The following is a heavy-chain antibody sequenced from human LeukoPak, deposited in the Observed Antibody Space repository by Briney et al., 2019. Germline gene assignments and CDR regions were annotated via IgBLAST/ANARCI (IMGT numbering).Heavy chain of an antibody. CDR3: ARDRAIVVVPAANADY. CDR1: GYTFTSYG. J-gene: IGHJ4*02. Sequence: ASVKDSCKASGYTFTSYGISWVRHAPGQGLEWMGWISAYNGNTNYAQKLQGRVTMTTDTSTSTAYMELRSLRSDDTAVYYCARDRAIVVVPAANADYWGQGTLVTVSS. V-gene: IGHV1-18*01. CDR2: ISAYNGNT. D-gene: IGHD2-2*01.